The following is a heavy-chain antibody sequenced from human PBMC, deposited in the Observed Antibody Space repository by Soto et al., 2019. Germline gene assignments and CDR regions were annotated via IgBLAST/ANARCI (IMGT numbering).Heavy chain of an antibody. V-gene: IGHV3-30*18. D-gene: IGHD3-10*01. J-gene: IGHJ6*02. CDR3: AKELRITMVRGVIIGGSDYYYYYGMDV. CDR2: ISYDGSNK. Sequence: GGSLRLSCAASGFTFSSYGMHWVRQAPGKGLEWVAVISYDGSNKYYADSVKGRFTVSRGNSKNTLYPQMNSLRAEDTAVYYCAKELRITMVRGVIIGGSDYYYYYGMDVWGQGTTVTVSS. CDR1: GFTFSSYG.